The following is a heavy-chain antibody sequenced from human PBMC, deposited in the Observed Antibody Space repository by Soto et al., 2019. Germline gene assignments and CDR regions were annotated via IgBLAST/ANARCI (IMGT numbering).Heavy chain of an antibody. Sequence: SETLSLTCTVSGDSISSSTYYWGWIRQPPGKGLEWIGFIYNSGRTHYNPSLKSRVTISVDTSKNQISLKVTSVTATDTAVYYCVRHLDFYSSSFDYWGQGALVTVSS. CDR2: IYNSGRT. CDR3: VRHLDFYSSSFDY. CDR1: GDSISSSTYY. V-gene: IGHV4-39*01. J-gene: IGHJ4*02. D-gene: IGHD6-6*01.